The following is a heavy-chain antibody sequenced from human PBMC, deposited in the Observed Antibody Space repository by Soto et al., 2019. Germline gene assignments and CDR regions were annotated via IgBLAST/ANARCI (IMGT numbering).Heavy chain of an antibody. CDR1: GFTFSSYG. D-gene: IGHD6-19*01. V-gene: IGHV3-30*18. J-gene: IGHJ4*02. CDR3: AKDLRSGSGWGLFDY. CDR2: ISYDGSNK. Sequence: GGSLRLSCAASGFTFSSYGMHWVRQAPGKGLEWVAVISYDGSNKYYADSVKGRFTISRDNSKNTLYLQMNSLRAEDTAVYYCAKDLRSGSGWGLFDYWRQGTLVTVSS.